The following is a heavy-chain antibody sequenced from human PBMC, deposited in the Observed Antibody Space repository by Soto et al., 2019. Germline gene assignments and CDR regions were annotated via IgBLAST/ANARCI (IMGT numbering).Heavy chain of an antibody. V-gene: IGHV4-59*01. D-gene: IGHD3-3*01. J-gene: IGHJ6*02. CDR2: IYYSGST. CDR3: ARDLVVKNTIFGVVIPPLGMDV. Sequence: PSETLSLTCTVCGGSISSYYWSWIRQPPGKGLEWIGYIYYSGSTNYNPSDGGTSYAQKFQDRVTMTRDTSTSTVYMELSSLRSEDTAVYYCARDLVVKNTIFGVVIPPLGMDVWGQGTTVTVSS. CDR1: GGSISSYY.